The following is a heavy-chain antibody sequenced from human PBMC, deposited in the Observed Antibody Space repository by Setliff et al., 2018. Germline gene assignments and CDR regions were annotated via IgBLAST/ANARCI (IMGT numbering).Heavy chain of an antibody. CDR2: ISTYNINT. D-gene: IGHD3-16*01. J-gene: IGHJ6*03. CDR1: GYPFTNYG. Sequence: ASVKVSCKASGYPFTNYGITWVRQAPGQGLEWLGWISTYNINTNYAQKLQDRVTMTTDTSTGTGYMELRSLRSDDTAVYFCVKWDSKYVSGSHYMDVWGKGTTVTVSS. CDR3: VKWDSKYVSGSHYMDV. V-gene: IGHV1-18*01.